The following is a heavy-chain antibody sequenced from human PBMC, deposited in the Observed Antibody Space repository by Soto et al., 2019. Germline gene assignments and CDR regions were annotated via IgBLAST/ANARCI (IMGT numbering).Heavy chain of an antibody. J-gene: IGHJ6*02. Sequence: SETLSLPCSVYGWSFSGYSWTWLRQPPGKGLEWIGEINHSGTTDYNPALKSRVTMSADTSKNQFSLRMTSVTAADTAVYYCARARFDSWSHIYYGLDVWGQGTTVTVSS. CDR1: GWSFSGYS. V-gene: IGHV4-34*01. CDR3: ARARFDSWSHIYYGLDV. CDR2: INHSGTT. D-gene: IGHD3-3*01.